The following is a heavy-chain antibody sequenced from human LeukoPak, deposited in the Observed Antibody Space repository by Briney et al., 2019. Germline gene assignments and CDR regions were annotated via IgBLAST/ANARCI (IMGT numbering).Heavy chain of an antibody. CDR1: GYTFTSYY. Sequence: ASVKVSCKASGYTFTSYYMDWVRQAPGQGLEWMGIINPSGGSTSYAQKFQGRVTMTRDTSTGTVYMELSSLRSEDTAVYYCARDRRGDIVVVPAAMGTWGQGTLVTVSS. CDR2: INPSGGST. CDR3: ARDRRGDIVVVPAAMGT. D-gene: IGHD2-2*01. V-gene: IGHV1-46*01. J-gene: IGHJ5*02.